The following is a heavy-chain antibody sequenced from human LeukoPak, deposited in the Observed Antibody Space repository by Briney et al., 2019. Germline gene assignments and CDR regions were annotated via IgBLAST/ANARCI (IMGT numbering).Heavy chain of an antibody. V-gene: IGHV4-61*02. CDR1: GGSISSGSYY. J-gene: IGHJ3*02. D-gene: IGHD3-22*01. CDR2: IYTSGST. Sequence: PSQTLSLTCTVSGGSISSGSYYWSWIRQPAGKGLEWIGRIYTSGSTNYNPSLKSRVTISVDTSKNQFSLKLSSVPAADTAVYYCASAPIVVPGGIAFDIWGQGTMVTVSS. CDR3: ASAPIVVPGGIAFDI.